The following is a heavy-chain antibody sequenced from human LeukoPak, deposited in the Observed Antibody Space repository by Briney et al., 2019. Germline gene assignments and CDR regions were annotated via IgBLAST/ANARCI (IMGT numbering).Heavy chain of an antibody. Sequence: PGGSLRLSCAASGFTFSTFAMIWVRQAPGKGLEWVSYISSSGSTIYYADSVKGRFTISRDNAKNSLYLQMNSLRAEDTAVYYCARDYYGDYDYWGQGTLVTVSS. CDR3: ARDYYGDYDY. CDR1: GFTFSTFA. J-gene: IGHJ4*02. D-gene: IGHD4-17*01. V-gene: IGHV3-48*03. CDR2: ISSSGSTI.